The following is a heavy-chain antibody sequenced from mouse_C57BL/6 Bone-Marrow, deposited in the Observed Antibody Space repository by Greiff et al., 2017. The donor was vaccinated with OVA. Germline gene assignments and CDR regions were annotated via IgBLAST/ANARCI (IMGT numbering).Heavy chain of an antibody. CDR2: INPYNGDT. CDR3: ARWDYEPLRYYFDY. Sequence: VQLQQSGPELVKPGDSVQISCKASGYSFTGYFMNWVMQSHGKSLEWIGRINPYNGDTFYNQKFKGKATLTVDKSSSTAHMELRSLTSEDSAVYYCARWDYEPLRYYFDYWGQGTTLTVSS. D-gene: IGHD2-4*01. CDR1: GYSFTGYF. V-gene: IGHV1-20*01. J-gene: IGHJ2*01.